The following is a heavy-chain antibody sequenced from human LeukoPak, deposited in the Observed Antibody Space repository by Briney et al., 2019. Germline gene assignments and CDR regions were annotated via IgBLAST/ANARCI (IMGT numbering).Heavy chain of an antibody. V-gene: IGHV3-48*03. CDR3: ARESGNDYYYYGMDL. Sequence: PGGSLRLSCAASAFTLSSYDMNWVRQAPGKGLEWVSYMSSSETATYYADSVKGRFTISRDYAKNSLYLQMNSLRAEDTAIYYCARESGNDYYYYGMDLWGQGTAVTVSS. CDR1: AFTLSSYD. J-gene: IGHJ6*02. D-gene: IGHD4-23*01. CDR2: MSSSETAT.